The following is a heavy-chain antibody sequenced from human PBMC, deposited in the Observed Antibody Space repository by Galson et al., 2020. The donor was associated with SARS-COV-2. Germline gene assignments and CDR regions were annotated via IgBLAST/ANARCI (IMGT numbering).Heavy chain of an antibody. D-gene: IGHD3-16*01. CDR1: GFTFSSYA. CDR3: ARAGGASGMDV. V-gene: IGHV3-30-3*01. J-gene: IGHJ6*02. Sequence: TGGSLRLSCAASGFTFSSYAMNWVRQAPGKGLEWVAVISYDGSNKNYADSVKGRFTISRDNSKNTLYLQMNSLRAEDTAVYYCARAGGASGMDVWGQGTTVTVSS. CDR2: ISYDGSNK.